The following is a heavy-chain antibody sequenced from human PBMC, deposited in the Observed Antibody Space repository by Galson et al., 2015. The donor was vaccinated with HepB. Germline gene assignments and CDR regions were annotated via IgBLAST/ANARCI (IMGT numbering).Heavy chain of an antibody. CDR2: IDPSDSYT. CDR3: ARGLYSGSYYPYYYMDV. J-gene: IGHJ6*03. CDR1: GYSFTSYW. Sequence: QSGAEVKKPGESLRISCKGSGYSFTSYWISWVRQMPGKGLEWMGRIDPSDSYTNYSPSFQGHVTISADKSISTAYLQWSSLKASDTAMYYCARGLYSGSYYPYYYMDVWGKGTTVTVSS. D-gene: IGHD1-26*01. V-gene: IGHV5-10-1*01.